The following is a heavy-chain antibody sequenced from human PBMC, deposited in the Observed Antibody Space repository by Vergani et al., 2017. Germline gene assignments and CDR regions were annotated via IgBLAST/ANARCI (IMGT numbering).Heavy chain of an antibody. D-gene: IGHD1-26*01. V-gene: IGHV3-23*01. J-gene: IGHJ4*02. Sequence: EVQLLESGGGLVQPGGSLRLSCAASGFTFSSYAMSWVRQAPGKGLEWVSAIRGSGGSTYYADSVKGRFTSSRDTSKNTLYLQMNSLRAEDTAVYYGAKATGSYYVLDFDYWGQGTLVTVSS. CDR3: AKATGSYYVLDFDY. CDR1: GFTFSSYA. CDR2: IRGSGGST.